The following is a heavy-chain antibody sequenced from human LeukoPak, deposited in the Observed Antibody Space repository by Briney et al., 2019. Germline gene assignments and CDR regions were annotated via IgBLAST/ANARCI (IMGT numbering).Heavy chain of an antibody. Sequence: PSETLSLTCTVSGGSISSGGYYWSWIRQPPGKGLEWIGYINHSGSTYYNPSLKSRVTISVDRSKNQFSLKLSSVTAADTAVYYCARDSPPDYWGQGTLVTVSS. CDR1: GGSISSGGYY. V-gene: IGHV4-30-2*01. CDR3: ARDSPPDY. J-gene: IGHJ4*02. CDR2: INHSGST.